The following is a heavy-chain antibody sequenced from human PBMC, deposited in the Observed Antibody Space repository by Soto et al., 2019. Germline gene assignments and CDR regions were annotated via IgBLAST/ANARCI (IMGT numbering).Heavy chain of an antibody. Sequence: XESLRLSCAASGFTFSDYYMSWIRQAPGKGLEWVSYISSSSSYTNYADSVKGRFTISRDNAKNSLYLQMNSLRAEDTAVYYCARGNRIAADGLIHPAGPPSGQWGQGTLVTVSS. CDR1: GFTFSDYY. J-gene: IGHJ4*02. CDR2: ISSSSSYT. D-gene: IGHD6-13*01. V-gene: IGHV3-11*06. CDR3: ARGNRIAADGLIHPAGPPSGQ.